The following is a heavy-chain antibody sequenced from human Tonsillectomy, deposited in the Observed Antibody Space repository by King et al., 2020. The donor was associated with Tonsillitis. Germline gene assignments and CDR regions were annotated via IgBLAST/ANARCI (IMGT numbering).Heavy chain of an antibody. CDR2: ISYSSSYI. CDR3: ARGVLSTSWGMDV. Sequence: VQLVESGGGLVKPGGSLRLSCAASGFTFSSYNMNWVRQAPGKGLEWVSSISYSSSYIYYADSVKGRFTISSDNAKNSLYLQMNSLRAEDTAVYYCARGVLSTSWGMDVWGQGNHGHRLL. V-gene: IGHV3-21*01. J-gene: IGHJ6*02. D-gene: IGHD2-2*01. CDR1: GFTFSSYN.